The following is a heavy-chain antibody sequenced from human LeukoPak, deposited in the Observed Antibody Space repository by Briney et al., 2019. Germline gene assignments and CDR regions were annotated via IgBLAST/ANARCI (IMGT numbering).Heavy chain of an antibody. J-gene: IGHJ4*02. CDR3: ARHAKAYGSSCGY. D-gene: IGHD6-13*01. V-gene: IGHV5-10-1*01. Sequence: GESLKISCKGSGYSFTTYWISWVRQMPGKGLEWMGRIDPSDSYTNYSPSFQGHVTISADKSFSTAYPQWTSLKASDTAMYYCARHAKAYGSSCGYWGQGTLVTVSS. CDR1: GYSFTTYW. CDR2: IDPSDSYT.